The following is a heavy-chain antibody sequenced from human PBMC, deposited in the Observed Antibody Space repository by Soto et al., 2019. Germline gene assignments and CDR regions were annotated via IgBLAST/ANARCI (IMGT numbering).Heavy chain of an antibody. V-gene: IGHV2-5*02. Sequence: QITLKESGPTLVKPTQTLTLTCTFSGFSLSTSGVGVGWIRQPPGKALEWLALIYWDDDKRYNPSLKSRLTITKDTSKNQVVLTMTNMDPVDTATYYCVHNHVDTAMVVSMTSAPVNFDIWGQGTMVTVSS. J-gene: IGHJ3*02. D-gene: IGHD5-18*01. CDR1: GFSLSTSGVG. CDR3: VHNHVDTAMVVSMTSAPVNFDI. CDR2: IYWDDDK.